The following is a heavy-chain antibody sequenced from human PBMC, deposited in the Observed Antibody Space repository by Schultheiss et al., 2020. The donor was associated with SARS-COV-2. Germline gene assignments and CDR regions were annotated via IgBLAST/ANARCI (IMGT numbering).Heavy chain of an antibody. Sequence: SETLSLTCTVSGGSISSYYWSWIRQPPGKGLEWIGRIYTSGSTNYNPSLKSRVTISVDTSKNQFSLKLSSVTAADTAVYYCAREGEYSSGWYNDYWGQGTLVTVSS. D-gene: IGHD6-19*01. CDR3: AREGEYSSGWYNDY. V-gene: IGHV4-4*07. J-gene: IGHJ4*02. CDR1: GGSISSYY. CDR2: IYTSGST.